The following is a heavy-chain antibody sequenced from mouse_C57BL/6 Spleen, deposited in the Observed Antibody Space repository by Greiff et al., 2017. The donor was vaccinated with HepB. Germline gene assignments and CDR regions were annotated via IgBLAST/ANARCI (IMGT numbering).Heavy chain of an antibody. V-gene: IGHV1-69*01. J-gene: IGHJ2*01. CDR3: ARSYYSNYDLFDY. CDR1: GYTFTSYW. CDR2: IDPSDSYT. D-gene: IGHD2-5*01. Sequence: QVQLQQPGAELVMPGASVKLSCKASGYTFTSYWMHWVKQRPGQGLEWIGEIDPSDSYTNYNQKFKGKSTLTVDKSSSTAYMQLSSLTSEDSAVYYCARSYYSNYDLFDYWGQGTTLTVSS.